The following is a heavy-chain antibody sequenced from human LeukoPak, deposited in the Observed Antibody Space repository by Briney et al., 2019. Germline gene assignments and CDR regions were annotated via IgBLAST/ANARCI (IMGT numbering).Heavy chain of an antibody. CDR3: TTRIPDLWNYGDYADY. CDR2: IKSKTDGGTT. V-gene: IGHV3-15*01. J-gene: IGHJ4*02. CDR1: GFTFSNAW. Sequence: GGSLRLSCAASGFTFSNAWMSWVRQAPGKGLEWVGRIKSKTDGGTTDYAAPVKGRFTISRGDSKNTLYLQMNSLKTEDTAVYYCTTRIPDLWNYGDYADYWGQGTLVTVSS. D-gene: IGHD1-7*01.